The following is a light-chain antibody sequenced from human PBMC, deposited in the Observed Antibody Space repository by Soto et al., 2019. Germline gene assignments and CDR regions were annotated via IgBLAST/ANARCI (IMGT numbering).Light chain of an antibody. CDR3: ETWDTNTRV. J-gene: IGLJ2*01. CDR2: LEGSGIY. Sequence: QPVLTQSYCASASLGSSVKVTCTLSSGHSSYIIAWHQQQPGKAPRHLMKLEGSGIYKKGSGVPDRFSGSSSGADRYLTISNLQFEDEADYYCETWDTNTRVFGGGTKLTVL. CDR1: SGHSSYI. V-gene: IGLV4-60*02.